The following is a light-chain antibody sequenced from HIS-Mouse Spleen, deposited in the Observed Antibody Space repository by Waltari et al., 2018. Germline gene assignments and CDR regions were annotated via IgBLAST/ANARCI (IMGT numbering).Light chain of an antibody. J-gene: IGLJ3*02. CDR2: EGS. Sequence: QSALTQPASVSGSPGQSLTISCTGPSSDFGSYNLVPWYQQPPGKAPKLMIYEGSKRPSGVSNRFSGSKSGKTASLTISGLQAEDEADYYCCSYAGSSTWVFGGGTKLTVL. CDR3: CSYAGSSTWV. CDR1: SSDFGSYNL. V-gene: IGLV2-23*01.